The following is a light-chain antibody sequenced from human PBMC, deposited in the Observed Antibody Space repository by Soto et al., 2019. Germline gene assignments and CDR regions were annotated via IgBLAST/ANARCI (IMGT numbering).Light chain of an antibody. Sequence: EIVLTQSPATLSLSPGERATLSCRASQSVRSNLAWYQQKPGQAPRLLIYDSSTRATGIPARFSGSGSGTEFTLTISSLQSEDFALYYCQQYDNWPPWTFGQGTKVDIK. CDR1: QSVRSN. J-gene: IGKJ1*01. V-gene: IGKV3-15*01. CDR3: QQYDNWPPWT. CDR2: DSS.